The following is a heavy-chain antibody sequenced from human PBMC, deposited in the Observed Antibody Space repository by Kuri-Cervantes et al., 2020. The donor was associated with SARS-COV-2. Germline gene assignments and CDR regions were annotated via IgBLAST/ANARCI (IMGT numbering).Heavy chain of an antibody. CDR1: GLTFSSSW. V-gene: IGHV3-7*01. D-gene: IGHD4-17*01. CDR3: ARLTTVTPPSSYWYFDL. J-gene: IGHJ2*01. Sequence: GESLKISCEASGLTFSSSWMSWVRQAPGKGLEWVANIKHDGSETHYVDSVKGRFTISRDNAKNSPYLQMNSLRAEDTAVYYCARLTTVTPPSSYWYFDLWGRGTLVTVSS. CDR2: IKHDGSET.